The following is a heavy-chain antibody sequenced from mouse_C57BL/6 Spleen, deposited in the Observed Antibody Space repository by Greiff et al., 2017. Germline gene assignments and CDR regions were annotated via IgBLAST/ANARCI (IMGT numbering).Heavy chain of an antibody. CDR2: IWSGGST. CDR1: GFSLTSYG. D-gene: IGHD1-1*01. J-gene: IGHJ4*01. V-gene: IGHV2-2*01. CDR3: ARKGGSSYPYYYAMDY. Sequence: QVQLQQSGPGLVQPSQSLSITCTVSGFSLTSYGVHWVRQSPGKGLEWLGVIWSGGSTDYNAAFISRLSISKDNSKSQVFFKMNSLQADDTAIYYCARKGGSSYPYYYAMDYWGQGTSVTVSS.